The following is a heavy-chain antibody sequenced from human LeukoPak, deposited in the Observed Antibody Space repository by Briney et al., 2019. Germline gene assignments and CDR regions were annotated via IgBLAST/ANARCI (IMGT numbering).Heavy chain of an antibody. CDR3: AREGQPQAGYYYYYYMDV. D-gene: IGHD5-18*01. V-gene: IGHV1-2*02. CDR1: GYTFTGYY. Sequence: ASVKVSCKASGYTFTGYYMHWVRQAPGQGLEWMGWINPNSGGTNYAQKFQGRVTMTRDTPISTAYMELSRLRSDDTAVYYCAREGQPQAGYYYYYYMDVWGKGTTVTVSS. CDR2: INPNSGGT. J-gene: IGHJ6*03.